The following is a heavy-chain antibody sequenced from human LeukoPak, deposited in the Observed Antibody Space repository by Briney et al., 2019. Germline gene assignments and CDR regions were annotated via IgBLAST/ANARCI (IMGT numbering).Heavy chain of an antibody. CDR1: GFTFSESW. Sequence: GGSLRLSCAASGFTFSESWKNWVRQAPGKGLEWVGRVKRKTGGETTDYPAPVKGRFTISRDDSKNTLYMQMKSLKTEDTAVYYCTTRLVTTNDYWGQGTLVTVSS. J-gene: IGHJ4*02. CDR2: VKRKTGGETT. CDR3: TTRLVTTNDY. V-gene: IGHV3-15*01. D-gene: IGHD4-17*01.